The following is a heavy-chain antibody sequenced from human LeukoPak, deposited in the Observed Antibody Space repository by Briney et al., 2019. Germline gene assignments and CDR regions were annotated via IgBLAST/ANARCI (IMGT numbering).Heavy chain of an antibody. CDR2: INPYTGDT. V-gene: IGHV1-2*02. D-gene: IGHD1-20*01. Sequence: ASVKVSCKASGYTFTDYYIHWVRQAPGQGLEWMGWINPYTGDTYYAQKFQGRVTLTRDTSISTAYMDLSRLQSDDTAVYYCATAKGANNWNAGDYWGRGTLVTVSS. CDR1: GYTFTDYY. CDR3: ATAKGANNWNAGDY. J-gene: IGHJ4*02.